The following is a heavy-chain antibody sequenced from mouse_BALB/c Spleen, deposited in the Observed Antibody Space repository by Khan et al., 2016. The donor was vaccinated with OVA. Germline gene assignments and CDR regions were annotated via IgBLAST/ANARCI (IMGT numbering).Heavy chain of an antibody. D-gene: IGHD1-1*01. Sequence: VQLQESGAELAKPGASVKMSCKASGNTFINYWILWVKQRPGQGLEWIGYINPSTGYTEYNQNFKDKATLTADKSSSTAYMQLSSLTSEDSAVYYCARRGLRWDFDYGGQGTTLTVSS. J-gene: IGHJ2*01. CDR2: INPSTGYT. V-gene: IGHV1-7*01. CDR1: GNTFINYW. CDR3: ARRGLRWDFDY.